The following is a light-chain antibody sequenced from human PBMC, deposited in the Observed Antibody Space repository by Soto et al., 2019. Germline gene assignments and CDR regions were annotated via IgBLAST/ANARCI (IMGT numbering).Light chain of an antibody. J-gene: IGLJ2*01. CDR1: SSDVGGYNS. CDR3: CSYAGSSTLI. Sequence: QSALTQPPSASGSPGQSVTISCTGTSSDVGGYNSVSWYQQHPGKAPKLMIYEVIKRPSGVPDRFSGSKSGNTASLTVSGLQAEDEADYYCCSYAGSSTLIFGGGTKVTVL. V-gene: IGLV2-8*01. CDR2: EVI.